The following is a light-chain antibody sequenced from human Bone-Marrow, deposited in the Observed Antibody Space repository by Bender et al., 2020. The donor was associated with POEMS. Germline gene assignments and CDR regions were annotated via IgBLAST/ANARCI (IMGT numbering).Light chain of an antibody. V-gene: IGLV1-40*01. J-gene: IGLJ3*02. CDR3: SSYTSSNSWV. Sequence: QSVLTQPPSVSGAPGQRVTISCTGSSSNTGSGYDINWYQHLPGTAPKLLIYGYNNRPSGVPDRFSGSKSGTSASLAITGLQAEDEGDYYCSSYTSSNSWVFGGGTKLTVL. CDR1: SSNTGSGYD. CDR2: GYN.